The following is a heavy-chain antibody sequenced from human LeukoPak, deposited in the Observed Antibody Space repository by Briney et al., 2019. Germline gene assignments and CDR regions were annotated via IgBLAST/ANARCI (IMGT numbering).Heavy chain of an antibody. Sequence: PGGSLRLSCVASGFTFSSYWMTWVRQAPGKGLEWVANIKQDGSEKYSVDSVGGRFTISRDNARSSLYLQMNSLRAEDTALYYCARDSGGFDYWGQGTLVTVSS. D-gene: IGHD2-8*02. J-gene: IGHJ4*02. CDR3: ARDSGGFDY. CDR1: GFTFSSYW. V-gene: IGHV3-7*01. CDR2: IKQDGSEK.